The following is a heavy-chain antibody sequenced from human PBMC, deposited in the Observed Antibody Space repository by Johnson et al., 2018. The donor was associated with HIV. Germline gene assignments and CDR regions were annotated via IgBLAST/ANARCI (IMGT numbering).Heavy chain of an antibody. D-gene: IGHD2-21*02. CDR3: TTDPESTYCGGDCFPDAFDI. CDR1: GFIFSNAW. Sequence: VQLVESGGGLVKPGGSLRLSCAASGFIFSNAWMSWVRQAPGKGLEWVGHIKSKTDGGTTDYAAPVKGRFTISRDDSKNRLHLQMNSLKTEDTAVYYCTTDPESTYCGGDCFPDAFDIWGQGTMVTVSS. J-gene: IGHJ3*02. CDR2: IKSKTDGGTT. V-gene: IGHV3-15*01.